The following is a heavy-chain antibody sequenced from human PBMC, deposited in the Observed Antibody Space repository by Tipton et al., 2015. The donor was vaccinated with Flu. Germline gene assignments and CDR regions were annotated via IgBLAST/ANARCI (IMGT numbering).Heavy chain of an antibody. CDR3: AKDATGTMGGDLDY. CDR1: GVTFSSDA. V-gene: IGHV3-23*01. Sequence: SLRLSCAASGVTFSSDAMSWVRQAPGKGLEWVSAISGSGGSTYYADSVKGRFTISRDNSKNTLYLQMNSLRAEDTAVYYCAKDATGTMGGDLDYWGQGTLVSVS. CDR2: ISGSGGST. J-gene: IGHJ4*02. D-gene: IGHD1-7*01.